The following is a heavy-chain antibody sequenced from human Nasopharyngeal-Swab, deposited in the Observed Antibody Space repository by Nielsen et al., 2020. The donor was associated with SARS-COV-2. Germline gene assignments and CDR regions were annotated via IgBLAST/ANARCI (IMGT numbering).Heavy chain of an antibody. V-gene: IGHV3-43*02. CDR2: ISGDGDSA. J-gene: IGHJ3*01. CDR3: AKPFWSGYYSGDSFDF. Sequence: WIRQPPGKGLEWVSLISGDGDSASYRDSVKGRFTISRENNKNSLYLQMNSLTVEDTALYYCAKPFWSGYYSGDSFDFWGQETMVTVS. D-gene: IGHD3-3*01.